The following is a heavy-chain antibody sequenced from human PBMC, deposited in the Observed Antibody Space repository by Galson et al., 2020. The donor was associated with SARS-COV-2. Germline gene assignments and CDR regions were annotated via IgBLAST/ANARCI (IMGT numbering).Heavy chain of an antibody. CDR1: GYSSTSYW. J-gene: IGHJ5*02. Sequence: GESLKISSTGSGYSSTSYWTGWVRHMPGKGLEWMGTTYPRVSDTRYSPSFQGPATISADKSISTAYLQWSSLKASDTAMYYCASHRYVARPDLYNWCDPWGQGTLVTVSS. CDR3: ASHRYVARPDLYNWCDP. D-gene: IGHD5-12*01. V-gene: IGHV5-51*01. CDR2: TYPRVSDT.